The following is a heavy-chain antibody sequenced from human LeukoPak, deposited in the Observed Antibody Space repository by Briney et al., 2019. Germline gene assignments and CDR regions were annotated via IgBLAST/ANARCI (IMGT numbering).Heavy chain of an antibody. V-gene: IGHV4-39*01. CDR1: GGSISSSSYY. CDR2: IYYSGST. D-gene: IGHD1-26*01. J-gene: IGHJ4*02. Sequence: SETLSLTCTVSGGSISSSSYYWGWIRQPPGKGLEWIGSIYYSGSTYYNPSLKSRVTISVDTSKNQFSLKLSSVTAADTAVYYCARQGLGGWLLGRILNFDYWGQGTLVTVSS. CDR3: ARQGLGGWLLGRILNFDY.